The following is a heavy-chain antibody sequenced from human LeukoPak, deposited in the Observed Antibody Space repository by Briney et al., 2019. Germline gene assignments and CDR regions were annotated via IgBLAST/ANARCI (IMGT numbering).Heavy chain of an antibody. Sequence: GGSLRLSCAASGFTFSSYAMSWVRQAPGKGLEWVSAISGSGGSIYYADSVKGRFTISRDNSKNTLYLQMNSLRAEDTAVYYCAKFGGRYYYDSSGYYYFDYWGQGTLVTVSS. CDR3: AKFGGRYYYDSSGYYYFDY. V-gene: IGHV3-23*01. D-gene: IGHD3-22*01. CDR2: ISGSGGSI. CDR1: GFTFSSYA. J-gene: IGHJ4*02.